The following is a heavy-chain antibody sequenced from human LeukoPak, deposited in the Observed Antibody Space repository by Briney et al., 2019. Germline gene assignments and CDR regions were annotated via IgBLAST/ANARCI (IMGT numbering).Heavy chain of an antibody. CDR2: ITPMFGTT. V-gene: IGHV1-69*06. CDR3: ARESLPSYTQCAYHHWDL. D-gene: IGHD5/OR15-5a*01. Sequence: SVKVSSTTPLGTPVTASVSGVRHAPGQGLEWMGGITPMFGTTDSAKQFRGRVTISADTSTNTAFMDLASLRSVDTAVYFCARESLPSYTQCAYHHWDLWGKGTTVIVSS. J-gene: IGHJ6*04. CDR1: GTPVTASV.